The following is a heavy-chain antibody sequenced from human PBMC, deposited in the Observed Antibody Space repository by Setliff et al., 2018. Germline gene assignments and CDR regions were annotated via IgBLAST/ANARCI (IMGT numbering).Heavy chain of an antibody. CDR2: IYYSGST. CDR3: ARDPGIAAAGTLWFDP. CDR1: GGSISSGDYY. D-gene: IGHD6-13*01. J-gene: IGHJ5*02. V-gene: IGHV4-30-4*08. Sequence: SETLSLTCTVSGGSISSGDYYWSWIRQPPGKGLEWIGYIYYSGSTYYNPSLKSRVTISVDTSKNQFSLKLSSVTAADTAVYYCARDPGIAAAGTLWFDPWGQGTLVTVSS.